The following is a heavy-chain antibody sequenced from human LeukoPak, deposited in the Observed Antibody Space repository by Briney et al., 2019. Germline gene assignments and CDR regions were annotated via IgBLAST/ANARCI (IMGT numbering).Heavy chain of an antibody. D-gene: IGHD3-10*01. J-gene: IGHJ4*02. Sequence: SETLSLTCTVSGGSISSSSYYWGWIRQPPGKGLEWIGSIYYSGSTYYNPSLKSRVTISVDTSKNQLSLKLSSVTAADTAVYYCARTTADYYYGSGSYQYYFDYWGQGTLVTVSS. CDR1: GGSISSSSYY. CDR3: ARTTADYYYGSGSYQYYFDY. CDR2: IYYSGST. V-gene: IGHV4-39*01.